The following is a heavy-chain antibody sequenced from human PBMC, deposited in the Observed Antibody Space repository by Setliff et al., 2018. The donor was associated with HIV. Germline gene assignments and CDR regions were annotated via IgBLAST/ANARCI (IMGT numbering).Heavy chain of an antibody. D-gene: IGHD5-18*01. CDR3: SNWNTTIDEDA. Sequence: SETLSLTCGLNGVPFSDYYWNWIRQSPGKGLEWIVEVNHNGNINYNPSLQSRVTVSVDTSKPQFSLKMTSVTAADTALYYCSNWNTTIDEDAWGQGTLVTVSS. V-gene: IGHV4-34*01. CDR1: GVPFSDYY. J-gene: IGHJ5*02. CDR2: VNHNGNI.